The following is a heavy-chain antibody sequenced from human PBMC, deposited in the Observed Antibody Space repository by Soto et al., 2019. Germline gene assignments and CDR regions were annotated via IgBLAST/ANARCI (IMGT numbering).Heavy chain of an antibody. V-gene: IGHV4-30-4*01. CDR1: GGSISSGDYY. CDR3: ARHSSWDPFDY. J-gene: IGHJ4*02. Sequence: PSETLSLTCTVSGGSISSGDYYWSWIRQPPGKGLEWIGYIYYSGSTYYNPSLKSRVTISVDTSKNQFPLKLSSVTAADTAVYYCARHSSWDPFDYWGQGTLVTVSS. CDR2: IYYSGST. D-gene: IGHD6-13*01.